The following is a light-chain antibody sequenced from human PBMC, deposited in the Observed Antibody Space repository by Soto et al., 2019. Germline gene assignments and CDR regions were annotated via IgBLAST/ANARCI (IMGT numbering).Light chain of an antibody. V-gene: IGKV3-15*01. CDR3: QQYNNWPIT. J-gene: IGKJ5*01. Sequence: EIVLTQSPGTLSLSPGERATLSCRTSQSIGSNLAWYLQKPGQAPRLLIYGASTRATGISARFSGSGSGTEFTLTISSLQSEDFAVYYCQQYNNWPITFGQGTRLEIK. CDR2: GAS. CDR1: QSIGSN.